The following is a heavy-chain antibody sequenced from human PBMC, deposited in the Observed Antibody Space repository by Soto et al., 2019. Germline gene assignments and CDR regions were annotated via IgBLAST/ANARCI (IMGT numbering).Heavy chain of an antibody. V-gene: IGHV6-1*01. D-gene: IGHD3-10*01. J-gene: IGHJ4*02. CDR1: GDSVSTNSAT. CDR3: ARRSGSGSGTYYYFDY. CDR2: TFYRSKWYN. Sequence: SQTLSLTCAISGDSVSTNSATWDWIRQSPSRGLEWLGRTFYRSKWYNDYAVSVRSRITISPDTSKNQFSLQLNSVTPEDTAVYYCARRSGSGSGTYYYFDYWGQGTLVTVSS.